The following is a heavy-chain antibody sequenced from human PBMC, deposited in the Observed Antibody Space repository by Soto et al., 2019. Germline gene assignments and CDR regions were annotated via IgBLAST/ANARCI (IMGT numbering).Heavy chain of an antibody. Sequence: ASVKVSCKASGYTFTSYGISWVRQAPGQGLEWMGWISAYNGNTNYAQKLQGRVTMTTDTSTSTAYMELRSLRSEDTAVYYCARDQYSGSSDAFDIWGQGTMVTVSS. J-gene: IGHJ3*02. CDR1: GYTFTSYG. CDR3: ARDQYSGSSDAFDI. V-gene: IGHV1-18*01. CDR2: ISAYNGNT. D-gene: IGHD5-12*01.